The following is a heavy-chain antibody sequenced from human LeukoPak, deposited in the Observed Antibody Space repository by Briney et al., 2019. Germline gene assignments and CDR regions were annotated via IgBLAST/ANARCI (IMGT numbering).Heavy chain of an antibody. J-gene: IGHJ5*02. D-gene: IGHD3-10*02. CDR3: AKDLTMSAAPSDP. Sequence: GGSLRLSCAASGFTFSSYGMHWVRQAPGKGLEWVAFIWYDGSNKYYADSVKGRFTISRDNSKNTLYLQMNSLRAEDTAVYYCAKDLTMSAAPSDPGGQGTLVTVSS. CDR2: IWYDGSNK. CDR1: GFTFSSYG. V-gene: IGHV3-30*02.